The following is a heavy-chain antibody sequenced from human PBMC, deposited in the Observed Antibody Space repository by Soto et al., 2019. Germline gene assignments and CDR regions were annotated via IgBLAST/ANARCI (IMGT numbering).Heavy chain of an antibody. CDR3: ARSGYLDYDFWSGYFP. CDR1: GYSFTSFD. CDR2: MNPNSGST. Sequence: GASVKVSCKSFGYSFTSFDVHWVRQASGQGLEWMGWMNPNSGSTDYAQRFQGRVTMTRDTSTSTVYMELSSLRSEDTAVYYCARSGYLDYDFWSGYFPWGQGTLVTVSS. V-gene: IGHV1-8*02. J-gene: IGHJ5*02. D-gene: IGHD3-3*01.